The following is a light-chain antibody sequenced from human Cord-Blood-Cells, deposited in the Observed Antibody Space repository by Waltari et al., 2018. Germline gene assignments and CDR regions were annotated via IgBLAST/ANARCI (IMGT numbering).Light chain of an antibody. CDR3: QAWDSSNWV. J-gene: IGLJ3*02. V-gene: IGLV3-1*01. CDR1: KLGDKY. CDR2: QDS. Sequence: SYELTQPPSVSVSPGQTASITCSGDKLGDKYACWYQQKPGQSPVLVIYQDSKRPSGIPERFSGSNSGNTATLTISGTQAMDEADCYCQAWDSSNWVFGGGTKLTVL.